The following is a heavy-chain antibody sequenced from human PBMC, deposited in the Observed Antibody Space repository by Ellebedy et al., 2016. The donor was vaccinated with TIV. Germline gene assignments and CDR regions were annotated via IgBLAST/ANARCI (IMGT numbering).Heavy chain of an antibody. V-gene: IGHV4-59*08. CDR1: GDSTSSYS. CDR2: ISNAGST. J-gene: IGHJ4*02. D-gene: IGHD6-6*01. Sequence: SETLSLXXTVSGDSTSSYSWNWVRQPPGKGPEWIGRISNAGSTIYNPSLKSRVTISLDTSKKQFSLNLTSVTAADTAIYFCVRQRGTSIADRHIFEQWGQGTLVTVSS. CDR3: VRQRGTSIADRHIFEQ.